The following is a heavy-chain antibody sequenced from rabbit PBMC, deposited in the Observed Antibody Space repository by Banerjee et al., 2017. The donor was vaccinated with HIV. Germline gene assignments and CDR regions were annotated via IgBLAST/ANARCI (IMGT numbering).Heavy chain of an antibody. CDR1: GFDFSSYG. D-gene: IGHD2-1*01. Sequence: QEQLVESGGGLVQPGGSLTLSCEGSGFDFSSYGMSWVRQAPGKGLEWIAYIDPFFGTTYYANWVNGRFSISRENTQNTVSLQMNSLTAADTATYFCVRGYDDYASHFNLWGPGTLVTVS. CDR2: IDPFFGTT. CDR3: VRGYDDYASHFNL. J-gene: IGHJ4*01. V-gene: IGHV1S47*01.